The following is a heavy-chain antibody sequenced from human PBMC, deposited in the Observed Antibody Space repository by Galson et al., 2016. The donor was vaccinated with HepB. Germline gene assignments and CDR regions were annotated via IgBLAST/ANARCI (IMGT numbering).Heavy chain of an antibody. J-gene: IGHJ4*02. V-gene: IGHV3-30-3*01. D-gene: IGHD1-26*01. CDR2: ISYDGSSK. Sequence: SLRLSCAASGFTFSSYAMHWVRQTPGKGLEWVAIISYDGSSKYSADSVKGRFTISRDNSKNTLYLQMHSLRVEDTAVYYCARGGSYLGTFDYWGQGTLVTVSS. CDR3: ARGGSYLGTFDY. CDR1: GFTFSSYA.